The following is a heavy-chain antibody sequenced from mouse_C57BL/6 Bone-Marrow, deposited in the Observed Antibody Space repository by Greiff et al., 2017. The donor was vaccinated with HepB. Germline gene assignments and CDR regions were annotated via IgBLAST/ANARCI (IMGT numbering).Heavy chain of an antibody. J-gene: IGHJ1*03. V-gene: IGHV2-5*01. CDR1: GFSLTSYG. Sequence: VKLVESGPGLVQPSQSLSITCTVSGFSLTSYGVHWVRQSPGKGLEWLGVIWRGGSTDYNAAFMSRLSITKDNSKSQVFFKMNSLQADDTAIYYCAKRGGDSWYFDVWGTGTTVTVSS. CDR3: AKRGGDSWYFDV. CDR2: IWRGGST.